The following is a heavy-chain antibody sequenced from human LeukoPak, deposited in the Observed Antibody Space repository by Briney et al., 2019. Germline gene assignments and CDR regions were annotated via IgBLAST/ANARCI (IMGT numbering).Heavy chain of an antibody. CDR2: IIPIFGTA. J-gene: IGHJ6*03. Sequence: ASVKVSCKVSGGTFSSYAISWVRQAPGQGLEWMGRIIPIFGTANYAQKFQGRVTITTDESTSTAYMELSSLRSEDTAVYYCARDCSGGSCYSLFGFYYYMDVWGKGTTVTVSS. CDR1: GGTFSSYA. V-gene: IGHV1-69*05. CDR3: ARDCSGGSCYSLFGFYYYMDV. D-gene: IGHD2-15*01.